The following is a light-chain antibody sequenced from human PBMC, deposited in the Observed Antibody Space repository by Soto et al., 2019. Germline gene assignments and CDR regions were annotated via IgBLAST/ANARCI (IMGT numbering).Light chain of an antibody. CDR1: QSIYSW. V-gene: IGKV1-5*01. CDR3: QQYHRYSRT. J-gene: IGKJ1*01. CDR2: DAS. Sequence: DIHMTQSPSTLSASVVDIVAIAFLASQSIYSWLAWYQQKPGKAPKLLIYDASSLQSGVPSRFTGSGFGTEFTLTITSLQPDDFATYYCQQYHRYSRTFGQGTKVDIK.